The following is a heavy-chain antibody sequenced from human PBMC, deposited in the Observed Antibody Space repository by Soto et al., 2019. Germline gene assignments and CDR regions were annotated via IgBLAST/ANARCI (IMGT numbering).Heavy chain of an antibody. CDR2: FDPEDGET. V-gene: IGHV1-24*01. J-gene: IGHJ6*03. D-gene: IGHD3-10*01. CDR3: ATASGITMVRGVISHYYYMDV. CDR1: GYTLTELS. Sequence: ASVKVSCKVSGYTLTELSMHWVRQAPGKGLEWMGGFDPEDGETIYAQKLQGRVTMTEDTSTDTAYMELSSLRSEDTAVYYCATASGITMVRGVISHYYYMDVWGKGTTVTVSS.